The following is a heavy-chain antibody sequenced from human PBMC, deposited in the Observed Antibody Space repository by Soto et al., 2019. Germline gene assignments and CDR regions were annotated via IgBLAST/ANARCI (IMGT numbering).Heavy chain of an antibody. J-gene: IGHJ4*02. V-gene: IGHV4-4*02. CDR3: ARDPAAAGTFDY. D-gene: IGHD6-13*01. Sequence: SRVTMSVDKSKNQVFLQLSSVTAADTAVYYCARDPAAAGTFDYWGQGTRVTVSS.